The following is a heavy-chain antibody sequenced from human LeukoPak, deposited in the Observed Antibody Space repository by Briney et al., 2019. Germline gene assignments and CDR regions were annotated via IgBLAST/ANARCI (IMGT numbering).Heavy chain of an antibody. Sequence: EESLKISCKGSGYTFTSYWIGWVRQMPGKGLEWMGIIYPGDSESKYSPSLQGQVTISADKSISTAYLQWSSLKASDTAIYYCARIEGSTFDYWGQGTLVTVSS. V-gene: IGHV5-51*01. CDR1: GYTFTSYW. J-gene: IGHJ4*02. CDR2: IYPGDSES. CDR3: ARIEGSTFDY.